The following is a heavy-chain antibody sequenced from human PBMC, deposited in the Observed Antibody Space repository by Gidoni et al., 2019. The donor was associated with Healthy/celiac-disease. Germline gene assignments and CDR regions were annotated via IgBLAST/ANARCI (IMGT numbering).Heavy chain of an antibody. V-gene: IGHV4-39*01. CDR3: ARFFADRPLAAAGSAGFDY. D-gene: IGHD6-13*01. Sequence: STYYNPSLKSRVTISVDTSKNQFSLKLSSVTAADTAVYYCARFFADRPLAAAGSAGFDYWGQGTLVTVSS. CDR2: ST. J-gene: IGHJ4*02.